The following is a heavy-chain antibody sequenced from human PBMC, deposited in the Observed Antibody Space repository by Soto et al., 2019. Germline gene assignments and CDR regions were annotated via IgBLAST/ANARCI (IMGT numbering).Heavy chain of an antibody. Sequence: GGSLRLSCAASGFTFSSYAMSWVRQAPGKGLEWVSAISGSGGSTYYADSVKGRFTISRDNSKNTLYLQMNSLRAEDTAVYYCAKDSGSSWYHGGFDYWGQGTLVTVSS. V-gene: IGHV3-23*01. CDR3: AKDSGSSWYHGGFDY. CDR2: ISGSGGST. J-gene: IGHJ4*02. CDR1: GFTFSSYA. D-gene: IGHD6-13*01.